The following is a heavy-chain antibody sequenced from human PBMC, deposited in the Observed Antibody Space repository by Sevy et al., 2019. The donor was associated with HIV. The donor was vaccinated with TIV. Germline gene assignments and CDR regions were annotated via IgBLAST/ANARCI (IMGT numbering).Heavy chain of an antibody. V-gene: IGHV3-20*04. J-gene: IGHJ4*02. CDR1: GFTLDDYG. CDR3: ARDDSSGYYYAPFDY. CDR2: INWNGGST. Sequence: GGSLRLSCAASGFTLDDYGMSWVRQAPGKGLEWVSGINWNGGSTGYADSVKGRFTISRDNAKNSLYLQMNSLRAEDTALYYCARDDSSGYYYAPFDYWGQGTLVTVSS. D-gene: IGHD3-22*01.